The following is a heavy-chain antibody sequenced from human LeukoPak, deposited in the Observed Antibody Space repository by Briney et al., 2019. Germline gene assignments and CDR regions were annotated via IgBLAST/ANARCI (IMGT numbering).Heavy chain of an antibody. CDR3: TTTFAVAGKSRIDY. D-gene: IGHD6-19*01. J-gene: IGHJ4*02. V-gene: IGHV3-73*01. CDR1: GSTFSGSA. CDR2: IRSKADNYAT. Sequence: PGGSLRLSYAASGSTFSGSAMHWVRQASGKGLEWVGRIRSKADNYATAYSTSVKGRFTISRDDSKNTAYLQMNSLKTEDTAVYYCTTTFAVAGKSRIDYWGQGILVTVSS.